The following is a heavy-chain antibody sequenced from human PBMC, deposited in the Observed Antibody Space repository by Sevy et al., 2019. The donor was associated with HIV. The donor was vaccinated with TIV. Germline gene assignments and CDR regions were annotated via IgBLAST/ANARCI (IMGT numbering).Heavy chain of an antibody. J-gene: IGHJ6*02. CDR2: ISAYNGNT. Sequence: ASVKVSCKDSGYTFTSYGISWVRQAPGQGLEWMGWISAYNGNTNYAQKLQGRVTMTTDTSTSTAYMELRSLRSDDTAVYYCARVTDSSGYYYLYYYYYYGMDVWGQGTTVTVSS. D-gene: IGHD3-22*01. V-gene: IGHV1-18*01. CDR3: ARVTDSSGYYYLYYYYYYGMDV. CDR1: GYTFTSYG.